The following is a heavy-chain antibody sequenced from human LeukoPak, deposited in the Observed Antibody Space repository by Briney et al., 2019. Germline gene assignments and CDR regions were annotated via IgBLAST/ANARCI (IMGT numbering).Heavy chain of an antibody. V-gene: IGHV3-11*01. D-gene: IGHD5-18*01. Sequence: PGGSLRLSCAASGYTFSDYYMSGVRQAPGKGLEWVSYISSSGSTIYYADSVKGRFTISRDNAKNSLYLQMNSLRAEDTAVYYCARGHTAMEHPNIDYWGQGTLVTVSS. CDR1: GYTFSDYY. J-gene: IGHJ4*02. CDR3: ARGHTAMEHPNIDY. CDR2: ISSSGSTI.